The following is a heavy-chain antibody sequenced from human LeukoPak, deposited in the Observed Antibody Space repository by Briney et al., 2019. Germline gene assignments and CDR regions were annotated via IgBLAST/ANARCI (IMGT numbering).Heavy chain of an antibody. Sequence: ASVKVSCKASGYTFTGYYMHWVRQAPGQGLEWMGRINPNSGGTNYAQKFQGRVTMTRDTSISTAYMELSRLRSEDTAVYYCARGSRRPRGYCSGGSCGRYYFDYWGQGTLVAVSS. V-gene: IGHV1-2*06. CDR2: INPNSGGT. CDR3: ARGSRRPRGYCSGGSCGRYYFDY. J-gene: IGHJ4*02. D-gene: IGHD2-15*01. CDR1: GYTFTGYY.